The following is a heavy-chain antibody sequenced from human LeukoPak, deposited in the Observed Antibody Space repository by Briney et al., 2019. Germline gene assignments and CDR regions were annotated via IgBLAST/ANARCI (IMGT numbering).Heavy chain of an antibody. CDR3: ARDTSGSHGSWGPDY. D-gene: IGHD5-12*01. J-gene: IGHJ4*02. CDR2: INPNTGDI. CDR1: GYTFTGYY. V-gene: IGHV1-2*02. Sequence: ASVRVSCKASGYTFTGYYMHWVRQAPGQGLEWMGWINPNTGDINYAQKFQGRVTMTRDTSISTAYMELSRLKSDDTAVYSCARDTSGSHGSWGPDYRGQGTLVTVSS.